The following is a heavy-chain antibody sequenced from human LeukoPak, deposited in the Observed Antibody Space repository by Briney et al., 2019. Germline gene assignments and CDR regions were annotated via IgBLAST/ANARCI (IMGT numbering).Heavy chain of an antibody. J-gene: IGHJ4*02. CDR2: ISGGGGSSGGST. V-gene: IGHV3-23*01. Sequence: GGSLRLSCAVPGFTFSSNALSWVRQAPGKGLEWVSAISGGGGSSGGSTYYADSVKGRFTISKDNSKNTLYLQMSSLRAEDTAVYYCARCASAVPAAVAYWGQGTLVTVSS. D-gene: IGHD2-2*01. CDR1: GFTFSSNA. CDR3: ARCASAVPAAVAY.